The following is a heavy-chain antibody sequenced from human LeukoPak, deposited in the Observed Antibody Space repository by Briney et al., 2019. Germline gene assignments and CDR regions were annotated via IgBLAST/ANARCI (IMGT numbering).Heavy chain of an antibody. CDR2: ISAYNGNT. V-gene: IGHV1-18*01. CDR3: ARVREDYYDSSGYYGPLDY. CDR1: GYTFTSYG. Sequence: ASVKVSCKASGYTFTSYGISWVRQAPGQGLEWMGWISAYNGNTNYAQKLQGRVTMTTDTSTSTAYMELRSLRSDDTAVYYCARVREDYYDSSGYYGPLDYWGQGTLVTVSS. J-gene: IGHJ4*02. D-gene: IGHD3-22*01.